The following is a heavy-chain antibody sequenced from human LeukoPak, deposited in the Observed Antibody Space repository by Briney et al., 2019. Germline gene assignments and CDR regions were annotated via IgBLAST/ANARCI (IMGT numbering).Heavy chain of an antibody. CDR3: AREKTACGGDCYDS. V-gene: IGHV3-48*03. CDR1: GFTFSSYE. Sequence: PGGSLRLSCAASGFTFSSYEMNWVRQAPGKGLEWVSYISSSGTPIHYADSVKGRFTISRDNAKNSLFLQMNSLRAEDTAVYYCAREKTACGGDCYDSWGREPWSPSPQ. J-gene: IGHJ4*02. D-gene: IGHD2-21*01. CDR2: ISSSGTPI.